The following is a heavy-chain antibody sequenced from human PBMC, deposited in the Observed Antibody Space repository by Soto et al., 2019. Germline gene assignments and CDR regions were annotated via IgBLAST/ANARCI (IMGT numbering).Heavy chain of an antibody. Sequence: TGGSLRLSCGASGFSLANYPMNWVRQTPGKGLEWISYTNPRGETLYYAESVEGRFTTSRDNGRDSLFLQMNSLRDEDTALYFCAKVPHTNVGCPYYCDSWRHGVPVTASS. D-gene: IGHD6-19*01. CDR3: AKVPHTNVGCPYYCDS. CDR2: TNPRGETL. CDR1: GFSLANYP. V-gene: IGHV3-48*02. J-gene: IGHJ4*01.